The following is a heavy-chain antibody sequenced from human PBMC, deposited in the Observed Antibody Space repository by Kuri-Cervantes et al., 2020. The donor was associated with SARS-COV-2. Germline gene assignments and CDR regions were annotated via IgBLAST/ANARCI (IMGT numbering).Heavy chain of an antibody. Sequence: GESLKISCAGSGFTVANYYMSWVRQAPGKGLEWASILYGGDKTDYADSVKGRFTISRDNSKNTLLLQMDSLRADDTAVYYCARDRDSNGWLGAYDIWGQGTMVTVSS. CDR2: LYGGDKT. CDR3: ARDRDSNGWLGAYDI. V-gene: IGHV3-53*01. J-gene: IGHJ3*02. CDR1: GFTVANYY. D-gene: IGHD6-19*01.